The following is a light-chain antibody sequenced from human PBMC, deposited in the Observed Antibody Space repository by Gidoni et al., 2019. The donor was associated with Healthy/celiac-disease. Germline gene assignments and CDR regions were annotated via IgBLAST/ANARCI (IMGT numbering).Light chain of an antibody. Sequence: QSALTQPASVSGSPGQSITISCTGTSSDVGGYNYVSWYQQHPGKAPKLMIYDVSNRPSGVSNRVSGSKSGNTASQTISGLQAEDEADYYCSSYTSSSTRVVFGGGTKLTVL. J-gene: IGLJ2*01. CDR1: SSDVGGYNY. V-gene: IGLV2-14*01. CDR3: SSYTSSSTRVV. CDR2: DVS.